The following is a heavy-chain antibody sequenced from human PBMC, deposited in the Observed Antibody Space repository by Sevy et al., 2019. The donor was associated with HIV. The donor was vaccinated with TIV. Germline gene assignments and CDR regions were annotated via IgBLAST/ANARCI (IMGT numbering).Heavy chain of an antibody. J-gene: IGHJ4*02. V-gene: IGHV1-2*02. CDR3: VRDMELVDEGTQEFYY. CDR2: INPNSGGT. CDR1: GYTFTGYY. Sequence: ASVKVSCKASGYTFTGYYMHWVRQAPGQGLEWMGWINPNSGGTNYAQKFQGRVTITRDMSISTAYMELSRLRSDDTALYYCVRDMELVDEGTQEFYYWGQGTLVTVSS. D-gene: IGHD1-7*01.